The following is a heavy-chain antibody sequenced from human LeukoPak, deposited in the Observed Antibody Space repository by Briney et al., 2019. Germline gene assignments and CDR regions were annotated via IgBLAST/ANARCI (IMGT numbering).Heavy chain of an antibody. CDR1: GFTVSSNY. J-gene: IGHJ3*02. CDR2: IYSGGST. V-gene: IGHV3-53*01. CDR3: ARLLMVRGRTDTFNN. Sequence: GGSLRLSCAASGFTVSSNYMSWVRQAPGKGLEWVSVIYSGGSTYYADSVKGRFTISRDNSKNTLYLQMNSLRAEDTAMYYCARLLMVRGRTDTFNNWGQGTMVTVSS. D-gene: IGHD3-10*01.